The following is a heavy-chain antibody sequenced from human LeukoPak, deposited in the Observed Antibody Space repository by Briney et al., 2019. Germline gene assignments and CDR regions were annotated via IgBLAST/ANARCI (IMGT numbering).Heavy chain of an antibody. V-gene: IGHV3-30*02. D-gene: IGHD3-10*01. CDR3: AKDPGSGGRGYFDY. CDR1: GFTFSTYW. CDR2: IRYDGSNK. J-gene: IGHJ4*02. Sequence: PGGSLRLSCAASGFTFSTYWMSWVRQAPGKGLEWVAFIRYDGSNKYYADSVKGRFTISRDNSKNTLYLQMNSLRAEDTAVYYCAKDPGSGGRGYFDYWGQGTLVTVSS.